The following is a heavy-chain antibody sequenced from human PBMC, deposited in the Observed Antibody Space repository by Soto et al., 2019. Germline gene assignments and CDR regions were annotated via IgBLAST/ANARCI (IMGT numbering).Heavy chain of an antibody. Sequence: EVQLLESGGGLVQPGGSLRLSCAASGFTFSSYAMSWVRQAPGKGLEWVSAISGSGGSTYYADSVKGRFTISRDNSKNTLYLQMNSLRAEDTAVYYCAKLSIAGYCSGGSCAVDYWGQGTLVTVSS. CDR3: AKLSIAGYCSGGSCAVDY. CDR1: GFTFSSYA. CDR2: ISGSGGST. V-gene: IGHV3-23*01. D-gene: IGHD2-15*01. J-gene: IGHJ4*02.